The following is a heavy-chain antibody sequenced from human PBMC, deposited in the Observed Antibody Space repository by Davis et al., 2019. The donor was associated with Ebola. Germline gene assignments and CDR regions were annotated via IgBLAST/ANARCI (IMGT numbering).Heavy chain of an antibody. J-gene: IGHJ6*02. Sequence: PGGSLRLSCAASGFTFSNYSMNWVRQAPGKGLEWVSSTSSSRSYKNYADSVKGRFTISRDNAKNSLYLQMNSLRAEDTAVYYCARERGSSTSVDGDYYYYGMDVWGQGTTVTVSS. CDR3: ARERGSSTSVDGDYYYYGMDV. CDR2: TSSSRSYK. V-gene: IGHV3-21*01. D-gene: IGHD2-2*01. CDR1: GFTFSNYS.